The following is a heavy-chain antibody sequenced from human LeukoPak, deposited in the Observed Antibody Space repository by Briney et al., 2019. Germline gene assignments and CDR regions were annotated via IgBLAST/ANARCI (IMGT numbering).Heavy chain of an antibody. J-gene: IGHJ4*02. CDR1: GFTFSSYG. D-gene: IGHD3-16*01. CDR3: AKDRYSYAFEYFES. V-gene: IGHV3-30*18. Sequence: GGSLRLSCGASGFTFSSYGMHWVRQAPGKGLEWVAVISNDESKKYYADSVKGRFTISRDNSKNTLSLQVSSLRAEDTAVYYCAKDRYSYAFEYFESWGQGTLVTVSS. CDR2: ISNDESKK.